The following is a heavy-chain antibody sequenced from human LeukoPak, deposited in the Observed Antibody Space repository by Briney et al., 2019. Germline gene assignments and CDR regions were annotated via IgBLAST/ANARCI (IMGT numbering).Heavy chain of an antibody. CDR2: IYSDST. CDR3: AKDGVAYCGGDCTAQFFYYMDV. J-gene: IGHJ6*03. Sequence: GGSLRLSCTVSGFTVSSNSMSWVRQAPGKGLEWVSFIYSDSTHYSDSVKGRFTISRDNSKNTLYLQMNSLRAEDTAVYYCAKDGVAYCGGDCTAQFFYYMDVWGKGTTVTVSS. V-gene: IGHV3-53*01. CDR1: GFTVSSNS. D-gene: IGHD2-21*02.